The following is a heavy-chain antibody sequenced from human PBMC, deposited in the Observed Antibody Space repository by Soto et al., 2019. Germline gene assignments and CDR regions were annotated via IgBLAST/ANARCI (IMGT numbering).Heavy chain of an antibody. CDR3: AVGAVSPKTYFDY. D-gene: IGHD6-19*01. CDR1: GYTLTELS. CDR2: FDPEDGEA. V-gene: IGHV1-24*01. Sequence: ASVKVSCKVSGYTLTELSMHWVRQAPGKGLEWMGGFDPEDGEAIYAQKFQGRVTMTEDTPTDTAYMELSSLRSEDTAVYYCAVGAVSPKTYFDYWGQGTLVTVSS. J-gene: IGHJ4*02.